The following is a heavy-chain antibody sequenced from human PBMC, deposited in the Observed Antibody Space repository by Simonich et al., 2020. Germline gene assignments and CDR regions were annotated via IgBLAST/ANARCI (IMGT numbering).Heavy chain of an antibody. D-gene: IGHD6-13*01. CDR1: GGSISSSSYY. V-gene: IGHV4-39*01. J-gene: IGHJ3*02. Sequence: QLQLQESGPGLVKPSETLSLTCTVSGGSISSSSYYWGWIRQPPGKGLEWIGSIYYSGRTSSNPSLKRRVTIAVDTSKNQSSLKLSSVTAADTAVYYCARHAGFAFDIWGQGTMVTVSS. CDR3: ARHAGFAFDI. CDR2: IYYSGRT.